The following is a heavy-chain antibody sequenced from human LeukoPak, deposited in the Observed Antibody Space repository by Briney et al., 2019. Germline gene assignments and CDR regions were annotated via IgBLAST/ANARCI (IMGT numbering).Heavy chain of an antibody. V-gene: IGHV3-20*01. D-gene: IGHD3-10*01. CDR1: GFIFSDYA. CDR2: INWNGRSI. J-gene: IGHJ5*02. Sequence: GGSLRLSCVASGFIFSDYAMSWVRQSPGKGLEWVSGINWNGRSIGYADSVKGRLTISRDNAKKSLYLQMNNLRAEDTAFYHCARDGRHYYGSGSYYLDWFDPWGQGTLVTVSS. CDR3: ARDGRHYYGSGSYYLDWFDP.